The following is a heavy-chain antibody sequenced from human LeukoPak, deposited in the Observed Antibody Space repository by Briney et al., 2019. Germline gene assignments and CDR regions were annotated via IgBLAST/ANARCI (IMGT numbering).Heavy chain of an antibody. Sequence: GGSLRLSCEGSAFIFSGHWMNWVRQTPGKGLEWVASIKEDGSERQYVDSVKGRFTISRDNSKNTVYLQMNSLRGEDTAVYYCAKSGIAAAGQRGYFDYWGQGTLVTVSS. CDR1: AFIFSGHW. D-gene: IGHD6-13*01. CDR3: AKSGIAAAGQRGYFDY. J-gene: IGHJ4*02. V-gene: IGHV3-7*01. CDR2: IKEDGSER.